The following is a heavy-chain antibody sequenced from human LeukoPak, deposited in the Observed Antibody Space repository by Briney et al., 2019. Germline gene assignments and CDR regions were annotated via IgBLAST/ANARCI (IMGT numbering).Heavy chain of an antibody. CDR3: ARQEEIAARPFDY. D-gene: IGHD6-6*01. V-gene: IGHV4-39*01. CDR1: GGSISSSSYY. Sequence: SETLSLTCTVSGGSISSSSYYWGWIRQPPGKGLEGIGSIYYSGSTYYNPSLKSRVTISVATSKNQFSLKLSSVTAADTAVYYCARQEEIAARPFDYWGQGTLVTVSS. CDR2: IYYSGST. J-gene: IGHJ4*02.